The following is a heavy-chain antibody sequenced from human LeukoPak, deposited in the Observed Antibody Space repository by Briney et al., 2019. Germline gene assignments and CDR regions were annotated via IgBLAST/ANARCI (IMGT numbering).Heavy chain of an antibody. J-gene: IGHJ4*02. CDR1: GFTFSSYG. Sequence: GGSLRLSCAASGFTFSSYGMHWVRQAPGKGLEWVAVISYDGSNKYYADSVKGRFTISRDNSKNTLYLQMNSLRAEDTAVYYCAKFVGMKVIHDVFDYWGQGTLVTVSS. V-gene: IGHV3-30*18. D-gene: IGHD2/OR15-2a*01. CDR3: AKFVGMKVIHDVFDY. CDR2: ISYDGSNK.